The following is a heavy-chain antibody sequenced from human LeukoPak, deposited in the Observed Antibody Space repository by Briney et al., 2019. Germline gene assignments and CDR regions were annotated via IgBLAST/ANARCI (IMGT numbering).Heavy chain of an antibody. CDR1: GGSINSYY. CDR2: IHTGGST. J-gene: IGHJ4*02. D-gene: IGHD1-26*01. Sequence: SETLSLTCTVSGGSINSYYWSWIRQPAGKGLEWIGRIHTGGSTNSNPSLKSRVTMSVDTSKNQFSLRLSSVTAADTAVYYCATSSGDDSFDFWCQGTLVTVSS. V-gene: IGHV4-4*07. CDR3: ATSSGDDSFDF.